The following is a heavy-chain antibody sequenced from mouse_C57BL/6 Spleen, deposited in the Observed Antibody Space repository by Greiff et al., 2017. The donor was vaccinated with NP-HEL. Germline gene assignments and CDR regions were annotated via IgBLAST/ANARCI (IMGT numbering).Heavy chain of an antibody. J-gene: IGHJ1*03. CDR2: IDPSDSYT. CDR1: GYTFTSYW. D-gene: IGHD1-1*01. Sequence: VQLQQPGAELVMPGASVKLSCKASGYTFTSYWMHWVKQRPGQGLEWIGEIDPSDSYTNYNQKFKGKSTLTVDKSSSTAYMQLSSLTSEDSAVYYCARSDLFYWYFDVWGTGTTVTVSS. CDR3: ARSDLFYWYFDV. V-gene: IGHV1-69*01.